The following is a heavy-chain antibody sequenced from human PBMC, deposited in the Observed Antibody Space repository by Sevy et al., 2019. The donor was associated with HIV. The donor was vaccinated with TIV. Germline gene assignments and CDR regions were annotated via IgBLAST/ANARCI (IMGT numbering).Heavy chain of an antibody. V-gene: IGHV4-39*01. J-gene: IGHJ5*02. D-gene: IGHD6-13*01. CDR1: GGSISSSSYY. CDR3: ATSRGPYSSSGYDGGGWFDP. Sequence: SETLSLTCTVSGGSISSSSYYWGWIRQPPGKGLEWIGSIYYSGSTYYNPSLKSRVTISVDTSKNQFSLKLSSVTAADTAVYYCATSRGPYSSSGYDGGGWFDPWGQGTLVTVSS. CDR2: IYYSGST.